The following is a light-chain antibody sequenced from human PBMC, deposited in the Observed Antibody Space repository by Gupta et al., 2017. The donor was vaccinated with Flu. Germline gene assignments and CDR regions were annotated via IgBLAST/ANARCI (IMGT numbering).Light chain of an antibody. Sequence: DVQMTQSPSSLSASVGDRVTITCRASQDISHSLLWFQQKPGRAPKSLIYGASTLHSGVPSKFSGSGSGTDFTLTISSLQPEDSATYYCQQYNSYPRTFGQGTKVEIK. J-gene: IGKJ1*01. V-gene: IGKV1-16*02. CDR3: QQYNSYPRT. CDR1: QDISHS. CDR2: GAS.